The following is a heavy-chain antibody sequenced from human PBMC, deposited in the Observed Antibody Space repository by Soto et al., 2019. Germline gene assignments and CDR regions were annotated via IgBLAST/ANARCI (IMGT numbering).Heavy chain of an antibody. CDR3: VRARSTDSRPDY. V-gene: IGHV3-53*01. J-gene: IGHJ4*02. CDR1: GFAVSSKY. Sequence: PGGSLRLSVAASGFAVSSKYMNGVRQAPGKGLEWVSIIWSAGLTYYADSVRGRFTISRDISKNILFLQMNSLRAEDTAVYFCVRARSTDSRPDYWGQGTLVTVSS. D-gene: IGHD3-22*01. CDR2: IWSAGLT.